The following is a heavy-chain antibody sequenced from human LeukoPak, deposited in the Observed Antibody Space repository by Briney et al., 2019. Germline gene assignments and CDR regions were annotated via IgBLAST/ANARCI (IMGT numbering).Heavy chain of an antibody. CDR3: ARDRQCGY. CDR2: ISAYKGNT. J-gene: IGHJ4*02. V-gene: IGHV1-18*01. CDR1: GYTFTSYG. D-gene: IGHD2-21*01. Sequence: ASVKVSCKASGYTFTSYGISWVRQAPGQGLEWRGWISAYKGNTNYAPKFQGRVTITTDTPTSTAYMELRSLRSDDTAVYYCARDRQCGYWGQGTLVTVSS.